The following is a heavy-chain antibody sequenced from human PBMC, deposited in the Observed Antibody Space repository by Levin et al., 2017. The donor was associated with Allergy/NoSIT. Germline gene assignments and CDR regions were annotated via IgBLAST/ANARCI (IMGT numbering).Heavy chain of an antibody. CDR2: IIPIFGTA. V-gene: IGHV1-69*01. D-gene: IGHD4-17*01. Sequence: KISCKASGGTFSSYAISWVRQAPGQGLEWMGGIIPIFGTANYAQKFQGRVTITADESTSTAYMELSSLRSEDTAVYYCAEAYGDYQSYYYYGMDVWGQGTTVTVSS. CDR3: AEAYGDYQSYYYYGMDV. CDR1: GGTFSSYA. J-gene: IGHJ6*02.